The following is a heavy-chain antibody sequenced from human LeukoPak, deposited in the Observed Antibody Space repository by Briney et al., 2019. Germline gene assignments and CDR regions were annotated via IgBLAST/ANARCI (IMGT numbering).Heavy chain of an antibody. Sequence: GGSLRLSCVASGFTFGNYAMHWARQAPGKGLEWVAFIRYDGSNKYYADSVKGRFTISRDNSKNTLYLQMNSLRAEDTAVYYCANPGRDFWSGYSGGNWLDPWGQGTLVTVSS. V-gene: IGHV3-30*02. CDR2: IRYDGSNK. CDR1: GFTFGNYA. D-gene: IGHD3-3*01. CDR3: ANPGRDFWSGYSGGNWLDP. J-gene: IGHJ5*02.